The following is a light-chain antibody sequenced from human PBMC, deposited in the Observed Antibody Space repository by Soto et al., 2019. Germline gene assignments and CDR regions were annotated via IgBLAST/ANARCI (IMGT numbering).Light chain of an antibody. CDR3: QHHNSYSEA. Sequence: DIQMTQSPSTLSGSVGDRVTITCRASQTISSWLAWYQQKPGKAPKLLIYKASTLKSGVPSRFSGSGSGTEFTLTISSLQPGEFATYHCQHHNSYSEAFGQGTKVDIK. CDR1: QTISSW. CDR2: KAS. J-gene: IGKJ1*01. V-gene: IGKV1-5*03.